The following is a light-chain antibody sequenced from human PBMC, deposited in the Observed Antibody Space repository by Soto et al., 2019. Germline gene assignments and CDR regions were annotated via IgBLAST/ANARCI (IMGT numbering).Light chain of an antibody. J-gene: IGKJ1*01. CDR1: QSVSSN. V-gene: IGKV3-15*01. CDR3: YQYNNWPRT. CDR2: GAS. Sequence: EIVMTQSPATLSESPGERATLSCRASQSVSSNLAWYQQKPGQSPRLLINGASTRATGIPARFSGSGSGTEFTLTISSLQSQDFAVYYCYQYNNWPRTFGQGTKVEIK.